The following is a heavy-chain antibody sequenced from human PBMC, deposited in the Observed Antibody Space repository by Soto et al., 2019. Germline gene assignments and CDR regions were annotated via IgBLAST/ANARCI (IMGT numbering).Heavy chain of an antibody. Sequence: GGSXXLSXXXSXXXXXXXXXXXXXQAXGXGXEWVXXXXAGGGSTYCADSVKGRFTISRDDSENTLYLQMNSLRAEDTAVYYCAKAPTSDQLGDYIDYYYMDVWGKGTTVTVSS. CDR1: XXXXXXXX. V-gene: IGHV3-23*01. CDR3: AKAPTSDQLGDYIDYYYMDV. D-gene: IGHD4-17*01. J-gene: IGHJ6*03. CDR2: XXAGGGST.